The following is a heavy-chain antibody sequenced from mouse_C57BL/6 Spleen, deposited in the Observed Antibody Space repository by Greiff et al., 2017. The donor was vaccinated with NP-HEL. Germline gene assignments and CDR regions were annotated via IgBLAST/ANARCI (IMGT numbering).Heavy chain of an antibody. J-gene: IGHJ4*01. CDR2: ISNLAYSI. CDR1: GFTFSDYG. Sequence: EVKVVESGGGLVQPGGSLKLSCAASGFTFSDYGMAWVRQAPRKGPEWVAFISNLAYSIYYADTVTGRFPISRENAKNTLYLEMSSLRSEDTAMYYCARGYYGSSYYAMDYWGQGTSVTVSS. D-gene: IGHD1-1*01. CDR3: ARGYYGSSYYAMDY. V-gene: IGHV5-15*01.